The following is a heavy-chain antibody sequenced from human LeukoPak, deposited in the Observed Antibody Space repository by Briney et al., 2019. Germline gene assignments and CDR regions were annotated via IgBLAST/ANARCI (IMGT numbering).Heavy chain of an antibody. CDR3: GREGLGELTLDC. CDR2: TSAYNGNT. J-gene: IGHJ4*02. V-gene: IGHV1-18*01. CDR1: GYTFTSYG. D-gene: IGHD3-16*01. Sequence: GASVKVSCKASGYTFTSYGISWVRQAPGQGLEWMGWTSAYNGNTNYAQKFQGRVTMTTDTSTSTAYMELRSLRSDDTAAYYCGREGLGELTLDCWGQGTLVTVSS.